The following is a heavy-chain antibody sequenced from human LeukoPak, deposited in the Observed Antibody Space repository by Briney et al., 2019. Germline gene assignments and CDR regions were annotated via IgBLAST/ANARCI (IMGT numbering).Heavy chain of an antibody. CDR3: AKDQGGCSGGSCYYFDY. CDR2: ISWNSGSI. V-gene: IGHV3-9*01. CDR1: GFTFDDYA. D-gene: IGHD2-15*01. J-gene: IGHJ4*02. Sequence: GGSLRLSCAASGFTFDDYAMHWVRQAPGKGLEWVSGISWNSGSIGYADSVKGRFTISRDNAKNTLYLQMNSLRAEDTAVYYCAKDQGGCSGGSCYYFDYWGQGTLVTVSS.